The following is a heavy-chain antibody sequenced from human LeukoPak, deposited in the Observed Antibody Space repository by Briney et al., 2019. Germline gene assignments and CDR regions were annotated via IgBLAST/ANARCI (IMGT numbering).Heavy chain of an antibody. CDR1: GFTFSSYA. Sequence: GGSLRLSCAASGFTFSSYAMSWIRQAPGKGLEWVSGIIESGGGTHYADSVRGRFTISRDNSQNTLYLQMISLRAEDTAVYYRAKDYKVRSGEPPIDYWGQGTLVTVSS. CDR2: IIESGGGT. V-gene: IGHV3-23*01. CDR3: AKDYKVRSGEPPIDY. D-gene: IGHD7-27*01. J-gene: IGHJ4*02.